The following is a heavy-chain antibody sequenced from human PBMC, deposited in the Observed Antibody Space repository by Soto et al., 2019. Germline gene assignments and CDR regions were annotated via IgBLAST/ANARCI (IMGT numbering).Heavy chain of an antibody. CDR1: GGSITSGGYS. CDR3: ARAFTSLGLFDY. J-gene: IGHJ4*02. V-gene: IGHV4-30-2*01. CDR2: LYYGGTT. Sequence: QLQLQESGSGLVKPSQTLSLTCAVSGGSITSGGYSWSWIRQPPGKGLEWIGYLYYGGTTYSNPSLKSRVTISVDWSKNQFSLKLNSVTAADTAVYYCARAFTSLGLFDYWGPGTLVTVSS. D-gene: IGHD3-3*02.